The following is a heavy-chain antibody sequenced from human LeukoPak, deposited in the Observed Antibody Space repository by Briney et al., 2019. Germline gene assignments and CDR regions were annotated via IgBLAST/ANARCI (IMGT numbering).Heavy chain of an antibody. CDR1: GFTFSSYE. D-gene: IGHD6-13*01. CDR3: AKTYSSRFSYYYMDV. J-gene: IGHJ6*03. Sequence: PGGSLRLSCAASGFTFSSYEMNWVRQAPGKGLEWVSATSSSDAGTYHADSVRGRFTISRDNSKNTLYLQMNSLRAEDTAVYYCAKTYSSRFSYYYMDVWGKGTTVTVSS. CDR2: TSSSDAGT. V-gene: IGHV3-23*01.